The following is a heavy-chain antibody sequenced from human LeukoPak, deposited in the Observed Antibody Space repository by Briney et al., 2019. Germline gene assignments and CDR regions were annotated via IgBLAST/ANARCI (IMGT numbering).Heavy chain of an antibody. CDR1: GFTFSSYG. J-gene: IGHJ4*02. V-gene: IGHV3-30*02. Sequence: PGGSLRLSCAASGFTFSSYGMHWVRQAPGKGLEWVTFIRYDGSNKYYADSVKGRFTISRDNSKNTLYLQMNSLRAEDAAVYYCTNPRGKLETVADYWGQGTLVTVSS. D-gene: IGHD1-1*01. CDR2: IRYDGSNK. CDR3: TNPRGKLETVADY.